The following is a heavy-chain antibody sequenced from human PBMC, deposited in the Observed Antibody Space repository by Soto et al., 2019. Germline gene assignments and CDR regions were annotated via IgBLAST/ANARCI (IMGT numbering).Heavy chain of an antibody. J-gene: IGHJ5*02. Sequence: EVQLVESGGGLVKPGGSLRLSCAASGFTFSRYTMSWVRQAPGKGLEWVSSIPGSSTYIYYADSMTGRFTISRDNAKNALYLRMNRLRAEHAAVYYWARVVAVAGTLAFAPWGQGTLVSVSS. CDR1: GFTFSRYT. CDR3: ARVVAVAGTLAFAP. V-gene: IGHV3-21*02. D-gene: IGHD6-19*01. CDR2: IPGSSTYI.